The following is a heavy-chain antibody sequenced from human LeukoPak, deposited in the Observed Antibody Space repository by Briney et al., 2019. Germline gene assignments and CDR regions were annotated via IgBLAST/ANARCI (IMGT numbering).Heavy chain of an antibody. V-gene: IGHV1-69*01. J-gene: IGHJ4*02. D-gene: IGHD5-18*01. Sequence: ASVKVSCKASGGTFSSYAISWVRQAPGQGLEWMGGIIPILGTANYAQKFQGRVTITADESTNTAYMELSSLRSEDTAVYYCATKRGYSYGSPHWGQGTLVTVSS. CDR2: IIPILGTA. CDR1: GGTFSSYA. CDR3: ATKRGYSYGSPH.